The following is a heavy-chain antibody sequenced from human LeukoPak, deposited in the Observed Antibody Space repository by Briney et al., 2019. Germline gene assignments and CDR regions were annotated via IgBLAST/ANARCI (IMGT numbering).Heavy chain of an antibody. D-gene: IGHD3-3*01. Sequence: ASVKVSCRASGYTFTSYYMHWVRQAPGQGLEWMGIINPSGGSTSYAQKFQGRVTMTRDTSTSTVYMELSSLRSEDTAVYYCARDQSRARITIFGGVPDVWGKGTTVTVSS. CDR1: GYTFTSYY. V-gene: IGHV1-46*01. CDR2: INPSGGST. J-gene: IGHJ6*04. CDR3: ARDQSRARITIFGGVPDV.